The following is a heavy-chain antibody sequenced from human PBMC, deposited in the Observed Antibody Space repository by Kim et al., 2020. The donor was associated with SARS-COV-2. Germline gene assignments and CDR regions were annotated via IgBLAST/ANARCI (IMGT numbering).Heavy chain of an antibody. CDR2: FYYSGST. CDR1: GGSISSNY. Sequence: SETLSLTCTVSGGSISSNYWSWIWKPPGTGLEWIGYFYYSGSTNYNSSPKSRGPISVDTSKNQFSLTLSPVSAADTAASFCARHFGVVMRNWFDSWGQGT. CDR3: ARHFGVVMRNWFDS. D-gene: IGHD3-3*01. J-gene: IGHJ5*01. V-gene: IGHV4-59*08.